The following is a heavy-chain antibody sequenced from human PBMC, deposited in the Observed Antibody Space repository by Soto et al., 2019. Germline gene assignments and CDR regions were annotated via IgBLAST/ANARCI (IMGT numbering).Heavy chain of an antibody. D-gene: IGHD3-3*01. CDR2: VRPYNGDT. Sequence: ASVKVSCKTSGHVFTSFGIIWVRQAPGEGLEWMGWVRPYNGDTKYAEKFQGRVTMTSDTSTTTGYMELRGLRSDDTAVYFCVRKVFYDFLSPYYHCDSWGQGTTFTVSS. CDR3: VRKVFYDFLSPYYHCDS. V-gene: IGHV1-18*04. CDR1: GHVFTSFG. J-gene: IGHJ4*02.